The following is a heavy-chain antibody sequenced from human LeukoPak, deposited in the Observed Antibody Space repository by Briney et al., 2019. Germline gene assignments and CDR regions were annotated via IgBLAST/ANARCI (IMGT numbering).Heavy chain of an antibody. CDR3: ASLPIVVVPAATENDY. CDR1: GFTFSSYG. Sequence: GGSLRLSCAASGFTFSSYGMHWVRQAPGKGLEWMAVISYDGSNKYYADSVKGRFTISRDNSKNTLYLQMNSLRAEDTAVYYCASLPIVVVPAATENDYWGQGTLVTVSS. J-gene: IGHJ4*02. CDR2: ISYDGSNK. D-gene: IGHD2-2*01. V-gene: IGHV3-30*03.